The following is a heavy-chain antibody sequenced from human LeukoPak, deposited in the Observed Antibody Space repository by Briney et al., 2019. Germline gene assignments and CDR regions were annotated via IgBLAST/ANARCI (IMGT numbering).Heavy chain of an antibody. D-gene: IGHD2-2*01. Sequence: SVKVSCKASGGTFSSYAISWVRQAPGQGLEWMGGIIPIFGTANYAQKFQGRVTITADESTSTAYMELSSLRSEDTAVYYCARGVSWCSSTSCYAPFDYWGQGTLGTVSS. V-gene: IGHV1-69*01. CDR3: ARGVSWCSSTSCYAPFDY. CDR2: IIPIFGTA. CDR1: GGTFSSYA. J-gene: IGHJ4*02.